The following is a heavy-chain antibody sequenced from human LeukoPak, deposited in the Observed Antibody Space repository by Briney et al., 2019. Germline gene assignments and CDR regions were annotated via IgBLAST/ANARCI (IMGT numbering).Heavy chain of an antibody. CDR1: GFTFSSYW. CDR3: ARAPYYSRVEAYFDY. CDR2: IEQDGSEK. J-gene: IGHJ4*02. Sequence: GGSLRLSCAASGFTFSSYWMSWVRQAPGKGLEWVANIEQDGSEKSYVDSVKGRFTISRDNAKNSLYLQMDSLRAEDTAVYYCARAPYYSRVEAYFDYWGRGTLVAVSS. V-gene: IGHV3-7*03. D-gene: IGHD3-22*01.